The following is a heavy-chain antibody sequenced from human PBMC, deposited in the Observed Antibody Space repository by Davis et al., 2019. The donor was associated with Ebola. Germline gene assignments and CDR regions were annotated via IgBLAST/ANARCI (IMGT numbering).Heavy chain of an antibody. CDR2: ISYDGRNK. V-gene: IGHV3-30*09. D-gene: IGHD7-27*01. CDR1: GFTFSNYA. J-gene: IGHJ4*02. Sequence: PGGSLRLSCAASGFTFSNYAIHWVRQAPGKGLEWVAVISYDGRNKYYADSVKGRFAISRDNPKNTLYLQMNSLRAEDTAVYYCARDLGKLGIMGFDYWGQGTLVTVSS. CDR3: ARDLGKLGIMGFDY.